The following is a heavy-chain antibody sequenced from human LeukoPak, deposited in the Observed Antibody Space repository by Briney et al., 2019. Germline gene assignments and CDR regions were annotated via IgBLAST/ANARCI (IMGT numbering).Heavy chain of an antibody. CDR1: GFTFSNYW. D-gene: IGHD2-15*01. V-gene: IGHV3-7*01. Sequence: GGSLRLSCGASGFTFSNYWMSWVRQAPGKGLECVANIKQDGSDKYYVDSVKGRFTIPRENPKNSLYLQMNSLRAEDTALYYCARDRWDIVVVITTSGAFDMWGQGTMDTVSS. CDR3: ARDRWDIVVVITTSGAFDM. CDR2: IKQDGSDK. J-gene: IGHJ3*02.